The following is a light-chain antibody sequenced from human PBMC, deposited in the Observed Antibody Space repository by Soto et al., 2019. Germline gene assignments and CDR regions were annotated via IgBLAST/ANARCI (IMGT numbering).Light chain of an antibody. J-gene: IGKJ4*01. V-gene: IGKV3-15*01. CDR2: GAS. Sequence: EIVMTQSPGTLSLSPGERATLSCTASQSVSSDLGWYQQNPGQAPRLLTYGASTRATGIPDRFSGSGTGTEFSLTISSLQSEDMAVYYCQTYRNWPLTFGGGTKVSIE. CDR3: QTYRNWPLT. CDR1: QSVSSD.